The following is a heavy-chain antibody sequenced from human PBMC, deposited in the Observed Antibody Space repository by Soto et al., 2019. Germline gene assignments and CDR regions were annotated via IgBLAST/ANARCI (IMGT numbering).Heavy chain of an antibody. V-gene: IGHV3-7*05. CDR1: GITFSSYW. Sequence: GGSLRLSCGTSGITFSSYWMSWVRQAPGKGLEWVANIKQDGSEKYYVDSVKGRFTISRDNAKNSLYLQMNSLRAEDTAVYYCARGYCSGGSCYLFYWGQGTLVTVS. D-gene: IGHD2-15*01. CDR3: ARGYCSGGSCYLFY. CDR2: IKQDGSEK. J-gene: IGHJ4*02.